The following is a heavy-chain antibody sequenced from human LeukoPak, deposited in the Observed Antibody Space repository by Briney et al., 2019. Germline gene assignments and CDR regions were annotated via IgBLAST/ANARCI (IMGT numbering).Heavy chain of an antibody. CDR1: GYTFTSYG. D-gene: IGHD1-14*01. CDR3: ARSTPPDHLPGY. J-gene: IGHJ4*02. CDR2: ISAYNGNT. V-gene: IGHV1-18*01. Sequence: ASVKVSCKASGYTFTSYGISWVRQAPGQGLEWMGWISAYNGNTNYAQKLQGRVNMTTDTSTSPAYMELRSLRSDDTAVYYCARSTPPDHLPGYWGQGTLVTVSS.